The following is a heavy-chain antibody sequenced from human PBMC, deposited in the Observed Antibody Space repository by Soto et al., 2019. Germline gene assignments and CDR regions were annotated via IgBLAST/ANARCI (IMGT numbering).Heavy chain of an antibody. Sequence: SETLSLTCAVSGGSISSGGYSWSWIRQPPGKGLEWIGYIYHSGSTYYNPSLKSRVTISVDRSKDQFPLKLSSVTAADTAVYYCARVPDRWGQGTLVTVSS. D-gene: IGHD2-2*01. CDR2: IYHSGST. V-gene: IGHV4-30-2*01. CDR3: ARVPDR. CDR1: GGSISSGGYS. J-gene: IGHJ5*02.